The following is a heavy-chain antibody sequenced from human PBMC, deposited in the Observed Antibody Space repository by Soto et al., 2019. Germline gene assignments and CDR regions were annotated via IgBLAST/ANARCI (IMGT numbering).Heavy chain of an antibody. CDR1: GDSISSSAYY. CDR2: TYYSGTT. J-gene: IGHJ4*02. Sequence: PSETLSLTCTVSGDSISSSAYYWGWIRQPPGKGLEWIGSTYYSGTTYYNPSLKSRVIISVNTSKIQFSLNLSSVTAADTAVYYCARQATANYGDYYFDPWGQGTLVTVSS. D-gene: IGHD4-17*01. CDR3: ARQATANYGDYYFDP. V-gene: IGHV4-39*01.